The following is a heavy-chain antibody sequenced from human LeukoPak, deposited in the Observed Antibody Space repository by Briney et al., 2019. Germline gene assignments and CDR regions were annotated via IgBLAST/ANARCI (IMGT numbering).Heavy chain of an antibody. V-gene: IGHV4-59*01. CDR2: IYYSGIT. J-gene: IGHJ4*02. D-gene: IGHD3-10*01. Sequence: SETLSLTCTVSGGSISNYYWSWIRQPPGKGLEWIGYIYYSGITNCNPSLKSRVTISVDTSKNQFSLKLSSVTTADTAVYYCVRFGYYGSGSHRRVLDYWGQGTLVTVSS. CDR3: VRFGYYGSGSHRRVLDY. CDR1: GGSISNYY.